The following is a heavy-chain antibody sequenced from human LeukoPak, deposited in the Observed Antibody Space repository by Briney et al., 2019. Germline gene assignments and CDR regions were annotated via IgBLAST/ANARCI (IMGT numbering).Heavy chain of an antibody. V-gene: IGHV3-11*01. J-gene: IGHJ4*02. D-gene: IGHD6-6*01. CDR2: ISSSGSTI. Sequence: GGSLRLSCAASGFTFSDYYMSWIRQAPGKGLEWVSYISSSGSTIYYADSVKGRFTISSDNAKHSLYLQMNSLRAEDTAVYYCARQSSIAARLPRYWGQGTLVTVSS. CDR3: ARQSSIAARLPRY. CDR1: GFTFSDYY.